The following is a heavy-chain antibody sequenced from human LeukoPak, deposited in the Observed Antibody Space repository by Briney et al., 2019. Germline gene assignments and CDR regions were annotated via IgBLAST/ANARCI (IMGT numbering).Heavy chain of an antibody. J-gene: IGHJ5*02. CDR1: GFSFSNYD. V-gene: IGHV3-30-3*01. Sequence: GSLRLSCAASGFSFSNYDMHWVRQAPGKGLEWVAVISYDGSNKYYADSVKGRFTISRDNSKNTLYLQMNSLRAEDTAVYYCARDRGYYYDSSGYYYGWFDPWGQGTLVTVSS. CDR3: ARDRGYYYDSSGYYYGWFDP. CDR2: ISYDGSNK. D-gene: IGHD3-22*01.